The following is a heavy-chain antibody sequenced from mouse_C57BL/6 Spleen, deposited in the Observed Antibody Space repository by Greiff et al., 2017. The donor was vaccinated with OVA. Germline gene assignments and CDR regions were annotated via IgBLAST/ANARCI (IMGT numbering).Heavy chain of an antibody. D-gene: IGHD4-1*01. Sequence: QVQLKQSGAELVRPGASVTLSCTASGYTFPDYEMHWVKQTPVPVLEWIGAIDPETGGPAYNQKFKGKAILTADKSSSTAYMELRSLTSEDSAVYYCTPNWEFDYWGQGTTLTVSS. CDR3: TPNWEFDY. CDR2: IDPETGGP. CDR1: GYTFPDYE. J-gene: IGHJ2*01. V-gene: IGHV1-15*01.